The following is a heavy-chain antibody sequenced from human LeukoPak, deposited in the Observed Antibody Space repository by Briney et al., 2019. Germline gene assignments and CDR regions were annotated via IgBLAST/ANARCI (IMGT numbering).Heavy chain of an antibody. CDR2: ISAYNGNT. V-gene: IGHV1-18*01. CDR1: GYTFTSYG. D-gene: IGHD3-22*01. Sequence: ASVKVSCKASGYTFTSYGISWVRQAPGQGLEWMGWISAYNGNTNYAQKLQGRVTMTTDTSTSTAYMELRSLRSGDTAVYYCARDPGGYYDSSGYYHWGQGTLVTVSS. J-gene: IGHJ5*02. CDR3: ARDPGGYYDSSGYYH.